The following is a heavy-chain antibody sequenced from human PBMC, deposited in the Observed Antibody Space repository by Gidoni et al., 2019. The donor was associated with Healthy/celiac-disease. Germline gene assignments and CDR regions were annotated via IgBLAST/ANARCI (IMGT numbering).Heavy chain of an antibody. CDR2: TYYRSKWYN. CDR3: ARDSIYCSGGSCYSLPFDY. J-gene: IGHJ4*02. Sequence: QVQLQQSGPGLVKPSQTLSLTCAISGDSVSSNSAAWNWIRQSPSRGLEWLGRTYYRSKWYNDYAVSVKSRITINPDTSKNQFSLQLNSVTPEDTAVYYCARDSIYCSGGSCYSLPFDYWGQGTLVTVSS. CDR1: GDSVSSNSAA. D-gene: IGHD2-15*01. V-gene: IGHV6-1*01.